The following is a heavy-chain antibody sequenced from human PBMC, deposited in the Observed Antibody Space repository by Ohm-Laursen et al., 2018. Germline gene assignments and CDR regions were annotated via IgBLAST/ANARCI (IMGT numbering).Heavy chain of an antibody. V-gene: IGHV1-46*01. CDR2: INPSGGST. J-gene: IGHJ3*02. D-gene: IGHD6-19*01. Sequence: ASVKVSCKASGYTFTSYYMHWVRQAPGQGLEWMGIINPSGGSTSYAQKFQGRVTMTRDTSISTAYMEVSRLRSDDTAVYYCARGRQWLLQDAFDIWGQGTMVTVSS. CDR3: ARGRQWLLQDAFDI. CDR1: GYTFTSYY.